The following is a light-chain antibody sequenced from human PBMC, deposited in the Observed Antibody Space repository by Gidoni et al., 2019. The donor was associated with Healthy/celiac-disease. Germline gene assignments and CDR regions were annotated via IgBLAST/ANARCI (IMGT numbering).Light chain of an antibody. V-gene: IGLV3-19*02. CDR3: NSWDSSGNHVV. Sequence: SSELTQDPAVSVALGQTVRITCQGDSLRSYYASWYQQKPGQAPVRVLYGKNNRPSGIPDRFSGSSSGNTASLTITGAQAEDEADYYCNSWDSSGNHVVFGGGTKLTVL. CDR1: SLRSYY. J-gene: IGLJ2*01. CDR2: GKN.